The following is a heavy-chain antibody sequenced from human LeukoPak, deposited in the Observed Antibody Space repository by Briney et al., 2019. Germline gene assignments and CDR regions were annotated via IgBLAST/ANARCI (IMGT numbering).Heavy chain of an antibody. CDR1: GVSISSHY. V-gene: IGHV4-59*11. D-gene: IGHD5-18*01. Sequence: SETLSLTCTVSGVSISSHYWSWIRQPPGKGLEGIGYMFDSESTKDNPSLKSRITLSADTSKNQFSLRLSSVTAADTAVYYCATIKRGSIYGYFDFWGQGILVTVSS. CDR2: MFDSEST. CDR3: ATIKRGSIYGYFDF. J-gene: IGHJ4*02.